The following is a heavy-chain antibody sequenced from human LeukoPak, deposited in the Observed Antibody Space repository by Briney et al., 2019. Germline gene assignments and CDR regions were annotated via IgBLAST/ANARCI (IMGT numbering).Heavy chain of an antibody. D-gene: IGHD3-22*01. CDR3: ASYDSSTKDTAFDY. Sequence: PSETLSLTCAVSGYSISNGYYWGWIRQPPGKGLEWIGSIYHSGSTYYNPSLKSRVTISVDTSKNQFSLKLSSVTAADTAAYYCASYDSSTKDTAFDYWGQGTLVTVSS. CDR2: IYHSGST. V-gene: IGHV4-38-2*01. J-gene: IGHJ4*02. CDR1: GYSISNGYY.